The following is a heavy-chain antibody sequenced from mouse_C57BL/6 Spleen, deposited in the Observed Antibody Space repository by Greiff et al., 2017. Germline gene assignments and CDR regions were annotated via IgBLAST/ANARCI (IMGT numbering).Heavy chain of an antibody. CDR2: IYPRSGNT. Sequence: VKLMESGAELARPGASVKLSCKASGYTFTSYGISWVKQRTGQGLEWIGEIYPRSGNTYYNEKFKGKATLTADKSSSTAYMELRSLTSEDAAVYFCARGYDYDGSFDVWGTGTTVTVSS. J-gene: IGHJ1*03. V-gene: IGHV1-81*01. CDR3: ARGYDYDGSFDV. CDR1: GYTFTSYG. D-gene: IGHD2-4*01.